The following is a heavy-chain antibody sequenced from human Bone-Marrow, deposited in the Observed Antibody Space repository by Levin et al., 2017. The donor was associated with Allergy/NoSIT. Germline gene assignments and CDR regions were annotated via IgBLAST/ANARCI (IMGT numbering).Heavy chain of an antibody. CDR1: GFTFSSYA. J-gene: IGHJ3*02. D-gene: IGHD2-2*01. CDR2: ISGSSGTT. Sequence: ASVKVSCAASGFTFSSYAMSWVRQAPGKGLEWVSAISGSSGTTYYAESVKGRFTISRDNSKNSLFLQMNTLRAEDTAVYYCAKDSRYCSSTSCYDNHVLDAFDIWGQGTMVTVSS. V-gene: IGHV3-23*01. CDR3: AKDSRYCSSTSCYDNHVLDAFDI.